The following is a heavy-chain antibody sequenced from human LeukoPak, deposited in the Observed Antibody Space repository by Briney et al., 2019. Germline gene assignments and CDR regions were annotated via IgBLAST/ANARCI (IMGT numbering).Heavy chain of an antibody. Sequence: GGSLRLSCAASGFTFSNAWMSWVRQAPGKGLGWVGRIKSKTDGGTTDYAAPVKGRFTISRDDSKNTLYLQMNSLKTEDTAVYYCTTANNYYDSRGYYSSFDYWGQGTLVTVSS. V-gene: IGHV3-15*01. CDR1: GFTFSNAW. J-gene: IGHJ4*02. CDR2: IKSKTDGGTT. D-gene: IGHD3-22*01. CDR3: TTANNYYDSRGYYSSFDY.